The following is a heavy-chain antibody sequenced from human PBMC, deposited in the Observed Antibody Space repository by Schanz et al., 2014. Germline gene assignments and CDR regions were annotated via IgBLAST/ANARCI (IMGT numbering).Heavy chain of an antibody. V-gene: IGHV1-46*03. CDR3: ARGPSTGAIDI. CDR2: INPSVGNT. J-gene: IGHJ3*02. CDR1: GYTFTSYY. Sequence: QVQLVQSGAEVKKPGASVKVSCEASGYTFTSYYIHWFRQAPGQGLEWMGLINPSVGNTNYAQKCRGRVTMTRDTSTSTVYMELSSLRSEDTAVYFCARGPSTGAIDIWGQGTMVAVSS.